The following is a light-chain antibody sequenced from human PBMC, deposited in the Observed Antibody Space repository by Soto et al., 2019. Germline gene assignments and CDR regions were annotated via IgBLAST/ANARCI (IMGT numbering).Light chain of an antibody. J-gene: IGLJ1*01. CDR1: SSDVGGFNF. CDR2: DDS. CDR3: SSYRSSSTLGV. V-gene: IGLV2-14*01. Sequence: QSALTQPASVSGSPGQSITISCTGTSSDVGGFNFVSWYQQHPGKAPQLIMYDDSNRPSGVSNRLSGSKSGNTASLTISGLQAEDEADYYCSSYRSSSTLGVFGTGTKLTVL.